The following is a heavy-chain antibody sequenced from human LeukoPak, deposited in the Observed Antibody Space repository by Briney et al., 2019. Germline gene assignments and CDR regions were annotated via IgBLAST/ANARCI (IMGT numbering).Heavy chain of an antibody. D-gene: IGHD3-22*01. CDR3: AKGKLSGYYLGDYYYYMDV. J-gene: IGHJ6*03. CDR2: ISGSGGST. CDR1: GFTFSSYA. V-gene: IGHV3-23*01. Sequence: PGGSLRLSCAASGFTFSSYAMSWVRQAPGKGLEWVSTISGSGGSTYYADSVKGRFTISRDNSKNTLYLQMNSLRAEDTAVYYCAKGKLSGYYLGDYYYYMDVWGKGTTVTVSS.